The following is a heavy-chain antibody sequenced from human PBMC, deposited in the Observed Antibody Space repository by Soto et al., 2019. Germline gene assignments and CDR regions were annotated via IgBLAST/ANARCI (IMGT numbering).Heavy chain of an antibody. CDR1: GGTFSSYA. J-gene: IGHJ3*02. Sequence: SVKVSCKASGGTFSSYAISWVRQAPGQGLEWMGGIIPILGTANYAQKFQGRVTITADESTSTAYMELSSLRSEDTAVYYCASSSYYYDSSGYAFDIWGQGTMVTVSS. CDR2: IIPILGTA. CDR3: ASSSYYYDSSGYAFDI. V-gene: IGHV1-69*13. D-gene: IGHD3-22*01.